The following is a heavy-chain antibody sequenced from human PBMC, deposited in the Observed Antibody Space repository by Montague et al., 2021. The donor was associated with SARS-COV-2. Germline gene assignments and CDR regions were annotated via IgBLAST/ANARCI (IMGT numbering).Heavy chain of an antibody. D-gene: IGHD6-13*01. CDR2: IYNSGST. V-gene: IGHV4-59*01. Sequence: SETLSLTCTVSGGSISRYSWTWIRQPPGKGLEWIGYIYNSGSTNYNPSLTSRVTISVDTSKNQFSLKLSSVSAADTAVYYCARVGLGSSWYEVAFDIWGQGTMVTVSS. J-gene: IGHJ3*02. CDR1: GGSISRYS. CDR3: ARVGLGSSWYEVAFDI.